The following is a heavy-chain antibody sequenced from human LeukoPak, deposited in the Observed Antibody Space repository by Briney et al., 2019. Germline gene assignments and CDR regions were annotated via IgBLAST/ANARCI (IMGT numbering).Heavy chain of an antibody. CDR1: GFTFDGFA. CDR3: ARDPYSASSGYGAFDI. V-gene: IGHV3-43D*03. J-gene: IGHJ3*02. CDR2: ISWDGRNT. Sequence: PGGSLRLSCAASGFTFDGFAMHWVRQAPGKSLEWVSLISWDGRNTFYSDSVKGRFTVSRDNAKNSLSLQMNSLRAEDTAVYFCARDPYSASSGYGAFDIRGQGTMVTVSS. D-gene: IGHD5-18*01.